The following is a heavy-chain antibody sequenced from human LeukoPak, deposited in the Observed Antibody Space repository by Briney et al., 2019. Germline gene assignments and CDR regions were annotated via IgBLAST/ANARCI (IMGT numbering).Heavy chain of an antibody. CDR1: GGTFSSYA. J-gene: IGHJ6*03. Sequence: SVKVSCKASGGTFSSYAISWVRQAPGQGLEWMGGIIPIFGTANYAQKFQGRVTITADESTSTAYMELSSLRSEDTAVYYRARGAKGFLEWLAPYYYYYYMDVWGKGTTVTVSS. D-gene: IGHD3-3*01. V-gene: IGHV1-69*01. CDR2: IIPIFGTA. CDR3: ARGAKGFLEWLAPYYYYYYMDV.